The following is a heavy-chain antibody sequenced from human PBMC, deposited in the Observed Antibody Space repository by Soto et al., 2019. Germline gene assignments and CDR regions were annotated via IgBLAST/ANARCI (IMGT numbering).Heavy chain of an antibody. CDR2: IYYSGST. D-gene: IGHD3-10*01. V-gene: IGHV4-31*03. CDR3: ARLLAWGDGMDV. CDR1: GGSISSGGYY. Sequence: QVQLQESGPGLVKPSQTLSLTCTVSGGSISSGGYYWSWIRQHPGKGLEWIGYIYYSGSTYYNPSLKSRVTISVETSKNEFSLKLRSVTAADTAVYFCARLLAWGDGMDVWGQGTTVTVSS. J-gene: IGHJ6*02.